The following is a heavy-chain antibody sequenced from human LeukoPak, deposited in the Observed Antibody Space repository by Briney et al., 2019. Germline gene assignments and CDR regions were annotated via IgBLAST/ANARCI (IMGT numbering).Heavy chain of an antibody. Sequence: GGSLRLSCAASGFTFSCYSMNWVRQAPGKGLEWVSYTVPSSSEIYYVDSVKGRFTTSRDNAKNSLYLQMNSLRDEDAAVYYCVRDHDYALDYWDQGTLVTVSS. CDR2: TVPSSSEI. D-gene: IGHD4-17*01. CDR1: GFTFSCYS. V-gene: IGHV3-48*02. CDR3: VRDHDYALDY. J-gene: IGHJ4*02.